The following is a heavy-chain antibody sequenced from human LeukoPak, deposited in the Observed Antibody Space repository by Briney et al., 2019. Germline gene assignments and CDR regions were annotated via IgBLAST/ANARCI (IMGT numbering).Heavy chain of an antibody. J-gene: IGHJ4*02. V-gene: IGHV1-8*01. CDR3: ARGPGYYDSSGPFRAHYFDY. D-gene: IGHD3-22*01. Sequence: ASVKVSCKASGYTFTSYDINWVRQATGQGLEWMGWMNPNSGNTAYAQKFQGRVTMNRNTSISTAYRELSSLRSEDTAVYYCARGPGYYDSSGPFRAHYFDYWGQGTLVTVSS. CDR1: GYTFTSYD. CDR2: MNPNSGNT.